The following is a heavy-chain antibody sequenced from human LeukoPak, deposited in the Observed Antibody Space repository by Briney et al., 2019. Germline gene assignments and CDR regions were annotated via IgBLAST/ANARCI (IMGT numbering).Heavy chain of an antibody. J-gene: IGHJ2*01. CDR3: TSGPRSFDL. V-gene: IGHV6-1*01. Sequence: SQTLSLTCAISGDSVSSSSAAWNWIRQSPSRGLEWLGRTYYRSKWYTEYAISVRSRITINPDTSKNQFSLYLNSVTPEDTAVYYYTSGPRSFDLWGRGTLVTVSS. CDR1: GDSVSSSSAA. CDR2: TYYRSKWYT. D-gene: IGHD3/OR15-3a*01.